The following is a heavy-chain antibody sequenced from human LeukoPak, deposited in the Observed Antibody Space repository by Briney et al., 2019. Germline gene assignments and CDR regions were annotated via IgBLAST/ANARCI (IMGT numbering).Heavy chain of an antibody. CDR2: ITGGGDTT. CDR1: GFTFCSYA. J-gene: IGHJ4*02. Sequence: GGSLRLSCAASGFTFCSYAMTWVRRAPGKGLEWVSAITGGGDTTYYADSVKGRFTISRDNSKNTLYLQMNKLRAEDTAIYYCAKAANYDILTGYYLDYWGQGTLVTVSS. CDR3: AKAANYDILTGYYLDY. D-gene: IGHD3-9*01. V-gene: IGHV3-23*01.